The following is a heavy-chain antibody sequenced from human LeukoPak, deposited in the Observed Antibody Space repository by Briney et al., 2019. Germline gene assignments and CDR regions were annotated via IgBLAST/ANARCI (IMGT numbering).Heavy chain of an antibody. Sequence: TSETLSLTCTVSGGSISSGGYYWTWIRQLPGKGLEWIGYIYYSGSTYYNPSLRSRVTISVDTSKNQFSLKLSSVTAADTAVYYCARGVPYGPSYEFFDYWGQGTLVTVSS. V-gene: IGHV4-31*03. CDR3: ARGVPYGPSYEFFDY. D-gene: IGHD3-10*01. CDR2: IYYSGST. CDR1: GGSISSGGYY. J-gene: IGHJ4*02.